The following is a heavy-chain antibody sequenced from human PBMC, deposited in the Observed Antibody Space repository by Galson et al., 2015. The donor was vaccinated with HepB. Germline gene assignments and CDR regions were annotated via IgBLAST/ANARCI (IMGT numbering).Heavy chain of an antibody. D-gene: IGHD1-26*01. V-gene: IGHV3-23*01. J-gene: IGHJ4*02. CDR1: VFNFRTYG. CDR2: INDSGGNT. Sequence: SLRLSCAASVFNFRTYGMSWVRQAPGKGLQWVSTINDSGGNTHYADSVKGRFTISRDNSKNTLYLHMNSPRAEDTAVYYCAKDAGGTDSGPFEYWGQGALVTVSS. CDR3: AKDAGGTDSGPFEY.